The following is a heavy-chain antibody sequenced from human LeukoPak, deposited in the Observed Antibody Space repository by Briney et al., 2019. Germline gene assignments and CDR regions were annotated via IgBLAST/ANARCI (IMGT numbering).Heavy chain of an antibody. CDR1: GYTFTGYY. Sequence: GSSVKVSCKASGYTFTGYYMHWVRQAPGQGLEWMGWINPNSGGTNYAQKFQGRVTMTRDTSISTAYMELSRLRSDDTAVYYCARGAGELLIWWFDPWGQGTLVTVSS. CDR2: INPNSGGT. V-gene: IGHV1-2*02. D-gene: IGHD3-10*01. J-gene: IGHJ5*02. CDR3: ARGAGELLIWWFDP.